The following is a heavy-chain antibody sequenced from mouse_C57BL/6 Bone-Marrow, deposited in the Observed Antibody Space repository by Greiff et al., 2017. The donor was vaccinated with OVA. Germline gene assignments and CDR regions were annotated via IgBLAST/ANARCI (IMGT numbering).Heavy chain of an antibody. D-gene: IGHD2-4*01. Sequence: QVQLQQSGAELVRPGTSVKVSCKASGYAFTNYLLEWVKQRPGQGLEWIGVINPGSGGPNYNEKFKGKATLTADKSSSTAYMQLSSLTSEDSAVYFCARGIYDEYDGGYWGQGTTRTGSS. CDR2: INPGSGGP. V-gene: IGHV1-54*01. J-gene: IGHJ2*01. CDR1: GYAFTNYL. CDR3: ARGIYDEYDGGY.